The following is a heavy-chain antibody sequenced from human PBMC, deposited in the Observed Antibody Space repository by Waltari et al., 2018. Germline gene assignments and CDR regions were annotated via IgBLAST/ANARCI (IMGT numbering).Heavy chain of an antibody. Sequence: QVQLQESGPGLVKPSQTLSLTCTVSGGSISSGSYYWSWIRQPAGKGREWIGRIYTSGSTNYNPSLKSRVTRSVDTSKNQFSLKLSSVTAADTAVYYCARAGFDGDYVGIYYYYGMDVWGQGTTVTVSS. CDR2: IYTSGST. CDR1: GGSISSGSYY. J-gene: IGHJ6*02. D-gene: IGHD4-17*01. CDR3: ARAGFDGDYVGIYYYYGMDV. V-gene: IGHV4-61*02.